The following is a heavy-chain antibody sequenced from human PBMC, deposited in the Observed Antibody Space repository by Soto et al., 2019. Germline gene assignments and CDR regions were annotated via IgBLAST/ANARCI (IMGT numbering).Heavy chain of an antibody. D-gene: IGHD1-1*01. V-gene: IGHV5-51*01. Sequence: EVQLVQSGPEVKKPGESLKISCQSSGYTFTNHWIGWVRQMSGKGLEWMGMIYPGDSQVRYSPSFQGHVTISVDKYINTSYLQWSSLKASDTATYYCGRHGPGHSADDFAPFYYQWYGMDVWGQGTTVTVSS. CDR2: IYPGDSQV. J-gene: IGHJ6*02. CDR3: GRHGPGHSADDFAPFYYQWYGMDV. CDR1: GYTFTNHW.